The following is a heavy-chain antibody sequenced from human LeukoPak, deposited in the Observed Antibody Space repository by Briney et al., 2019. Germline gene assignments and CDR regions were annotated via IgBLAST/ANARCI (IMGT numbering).Heavy chain of an antibody. J-gene: IGHJ4*02. CDR3: AKGSIYYDSSGYIEPSDY. D-gene: IGHD3-22*01. Sequence: GGTLRLSCAASGFTFSSYGMSWVRQAPGKGLEWVSAISGSGGSTYYADSVKGRFTISIDNSKNTLYLQMNSLRAEDTAVYYCAKGSIYYDSSGYIEPSDYWGQGTLVTVSS. V-gene: IGHV3-23*01. CDR2: ISGSGGST. CDR1: GFTFSSYG.